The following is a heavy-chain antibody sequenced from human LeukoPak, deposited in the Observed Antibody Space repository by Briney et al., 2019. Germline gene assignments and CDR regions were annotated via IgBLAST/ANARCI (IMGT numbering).Heavy chain of an antibody. CDR2: ISAYNGNT. CDR3: ARDLSRVATITYFYYGMDV. CDR1: GYTFTSYG. Sequence: ASVKVSCKASGYTFTSYGISWVRQAPGQGLEWMGWISAYNGNTNYAQKLQGRVTMTTDTSTSTAYMELRSLRSDDTAVYYCARDLSRVATITYFYYGMDVWGQGTTVTVSS. V-gene: IGHV1-18*01. J-gene: IGHJ6*02. D-gene: IGHD5-12*01.